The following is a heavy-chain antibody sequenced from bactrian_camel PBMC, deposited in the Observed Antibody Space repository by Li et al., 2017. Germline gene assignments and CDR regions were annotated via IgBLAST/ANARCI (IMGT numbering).Heavy chain of an antibody. CDR1: GYTYNRQR. Sequence: HVQLVESGGGSAQAGGTLTLSCVASGYTYNRQRMTWFRQTPGNECELVASITGDGSTYYTDAVKGRFTISHDAAKNSIDLQMNSLKPDDTAVYYCAAARYCYSAHWPVGREVASGKGTQVTVS. CDR2: ITGDGST. V-gene: IGHV3S57*01. D-gene: IGHD3*01. J-gene: IGHJ4*01.